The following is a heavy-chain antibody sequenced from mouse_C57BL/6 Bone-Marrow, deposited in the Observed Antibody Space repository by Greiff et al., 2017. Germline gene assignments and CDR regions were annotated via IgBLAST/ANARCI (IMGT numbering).Heavy chain of an antibody. J-gene: IGHJ2*01. V-gene: IGHV1-7*01. CDR3: ARYYYGSSYGGYFDY. CDR2: INPSSGYT. Sequence: QVHVKQSGAELAKPGASVKLSCKASGYTFTSYWMHWVKQRPGQGLEWIGYINPSSGYTKYNQKFKDKATLTADKSSSTVYLELSRLTSDDSAVYYCARYYYGSSYGGYFDYWGQGTTLTVSS. CDR1: GYTFTSYW. D-gene: IGHD1-1*01.